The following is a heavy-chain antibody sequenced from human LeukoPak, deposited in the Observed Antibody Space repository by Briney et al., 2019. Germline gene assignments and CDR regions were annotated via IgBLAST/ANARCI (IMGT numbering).Heavy chain of an antibody. J-gene: IGHJ4*02. CDR3: ARSITIFGVVIE. CDR1: GGSISSYY. V-gene: IGHV4-59*01. Sequence: SETLSLTCTVSGGSISSYYWSWIRQPAGKGLEWIGYIYYSGSTNYNPSLKSRVTISVDTSKNQFSLKLSSVTAADTAVYYCARSITIFGVVIEWGQGTLVTVSS. D-gene: IGHD3-3*01. CDR2: IYYSGST.